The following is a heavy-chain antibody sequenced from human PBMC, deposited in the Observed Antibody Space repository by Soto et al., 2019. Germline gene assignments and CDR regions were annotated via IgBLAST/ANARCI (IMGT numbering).Heavy chain of an antibody. CDR3: ARGGVYFDWCYAGMDV. Sequence: QVQLVESGGGVVQPGRSLRLSCAASGFTFSSYGMHWVRQAPGKGLEWVAVIWYDGSNKYYADSVKGRFTISRDNSKNTLYLQMNSLRAEDTAVCYCARGGVYFDWCYAGMDVWGQGTTVTVSS. CDR2: IWYDGSNK. CDR1: GFTFSSYG. V-gene: IGHV3-33*01. D-gene: IGHD3-9*01. J-gene: IGHJ6*02.